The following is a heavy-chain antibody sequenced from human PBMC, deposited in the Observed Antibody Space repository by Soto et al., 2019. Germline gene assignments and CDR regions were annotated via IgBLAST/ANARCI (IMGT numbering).Heavy chain of an antibody. D-gene: IGHD1-26*01. CDR1: GYSVSSNIAA. J-gene: IGHJ4*02. Sequence: SQTLSLTCGISGYSVSSNIAAWNCLRQSPSRGLEWLGRTYYRSKWYNYYSVSVESRITINPDTSKNHFSLQLNFVTPEDTAVYFCARGEQYSGRIFDYWGQGTLVTVSS. V-gene: IGHV6-1*01. CDR2: TYYRSKWYN. CDR3: ARGEQYSGRIFDY.